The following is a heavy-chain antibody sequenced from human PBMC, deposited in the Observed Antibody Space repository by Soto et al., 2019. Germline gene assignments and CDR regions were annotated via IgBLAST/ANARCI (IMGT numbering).Heavy chain of an antibody. Sequence: GSLRLSCAASGFTFSSYGMNWVRQAPGKGLEWVAIISYDGSNNYYADSVKGRFTISRDNSKNTLYLQMNSLRAEDTAVYYCAKDRGDIVMVVAATFSGMDVWGQGTTVTVSS. J-gene: IGHJ6*02. CDR2: ISYDGSNN. CDR3: AKDRGDIVMVVAATFSGMDV. D-gene: IGHD2-15*01. V-gene: IGHV3-30*18. CDR1: GFTFSSYG.